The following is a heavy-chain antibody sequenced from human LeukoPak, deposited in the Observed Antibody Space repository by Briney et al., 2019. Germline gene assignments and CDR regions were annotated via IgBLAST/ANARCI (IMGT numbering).Heavy chain of an antibody. CDR2: ISSSGSTI. CDR3: ARDHIAVAGYDY. CDR1: GFTFSSYA. Sequence: GGSLRLSCAASGFTFSSYAMSWVRQAPGKGLEWVSYISSSGSTIYYADSVKGRFTISRDNAKNSLYLQMNSLRAEDTAVYYCARDHIAVAGYDYWGQGTLVTVSS. D-gene: IGHD6-19*01. V-gene: IGHV3-48*04. J-gene: IGHJ4*02.